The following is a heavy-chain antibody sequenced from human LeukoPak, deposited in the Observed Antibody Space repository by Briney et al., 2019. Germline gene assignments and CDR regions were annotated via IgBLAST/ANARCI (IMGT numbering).Heavy chain of an antibody. CDR3: VKEYYDFWSGYYTWRYFDY. CDR2: IRYDGSNK. CDR1: GFTFSSYG. J-gene: IGHJ4*02. V-gene: IGHV3-30*02. Sequence: GGSLRLSCAASGFTFSSYGMHWVRQAPGKGLEWVAFIRYDGSNKYYADSVKGRFTISRDNSKNTLYLQMNSLRAEDTAVYYCVKEYYDFWSGYYTWRYFDYWGQGTLVTVSS. D-gene: IGHD3-3*01.